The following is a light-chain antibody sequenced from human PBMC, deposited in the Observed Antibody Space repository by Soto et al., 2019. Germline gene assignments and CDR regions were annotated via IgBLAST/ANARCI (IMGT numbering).Light chain of an antibody. CDR1: QSVSSY. J-gene: IGKJ1*01. V-gene: IGKV3-11*01. CDR2: DAS. Sequence: EIVLTQSPATLSLSPGERATLSCRASQSVSSYLAWYQQKPGQAPRLLIYDASNMATVIPARFSGSGSGTDFTLTISSLEPEDFAVYYCQQRSNWPWTFGQGTKVEIK. CDR3: QQRSNWPWT.